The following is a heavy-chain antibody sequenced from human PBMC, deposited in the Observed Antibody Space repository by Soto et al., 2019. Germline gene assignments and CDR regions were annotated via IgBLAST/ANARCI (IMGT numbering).Heavy chain of an antibody. Sequence: EVQLVESGGGLVKPGGSLRLSCAASGFTFSSYSMNWVLQAPGKGLEWVSSISSSSSYIYYADSVKGRFTISRDNAKNSLYLQMNSLRAEDTAVYYCARDKGTTVTTFDYWGQGTLVTVSS. D-gene: IGHD4-4*01. CDR2: ISSSSSYI. J-gene: IGHJ4*02. CDR3: ARDKGTTVTTFDY. V-gene: IGHV3-21*01. CDR1: GFTFSSYS.